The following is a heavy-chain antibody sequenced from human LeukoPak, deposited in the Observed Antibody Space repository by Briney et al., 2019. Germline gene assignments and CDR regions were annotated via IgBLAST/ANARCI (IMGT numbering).Heavy chain of an antibody. CDR3: ARYWSRFDY. CDR1: GGPISSYY. D-gene: IGHD1-1*01. V-gene: IGHV4-59*08. Sequence: PSETLSLTCTVSGGPISSYYWSWLRQPPGKGLEWIGYIYYSGTTNYNPSLKSRVTISVDTSKNQFSLKLSSVTAADTAVYFCARYWSRFDYWGQGTLVTVSS. J-gene: IGHJ4*02. CDR2: IYYSGTT.